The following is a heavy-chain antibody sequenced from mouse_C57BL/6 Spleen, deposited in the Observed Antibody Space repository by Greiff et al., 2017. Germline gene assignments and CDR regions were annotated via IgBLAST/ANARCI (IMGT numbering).Heavy chain of an antibody. CDR2: IYPGDGDT. CDR1: GYAFSSYW. J-gene: IGHJ2*01. D-gene: IGHD2-5*01. V-gene: IGHV1-80*01. CDR3: ARREDSNYPFDY. Sequence: QVQLQQSGAELVKPGASVKISCKASGYAFSSYWMNWVKQRPGKGLEWIGQIYPGDGDTNYNGKFKGKATLTADKSSSTAYMQLSSLTSEDSAVYFCARREDSNYPFDYWGQGTTLTVSS.